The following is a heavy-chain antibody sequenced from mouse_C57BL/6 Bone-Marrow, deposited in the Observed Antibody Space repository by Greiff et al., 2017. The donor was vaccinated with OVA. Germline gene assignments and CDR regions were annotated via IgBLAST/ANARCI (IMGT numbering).Heavy chain of an antibody. CDR3: SKRWYFDV. J-gene: IGHJ1*03. Sequence: VHVKQSGAELVRPGASVKLSCTASGFNIKDDYMHWVKQRPEQGLEWIGWIDPENGDTEYASKFQGKATITADTSSNTAYLQLSSLTSEDTAVYYCSKRWYFDVWGTGTTVTVSS. CDR2: IDPENGDT. V-gene: IGHV14-4*01. CDR1: GFNIKDDY.